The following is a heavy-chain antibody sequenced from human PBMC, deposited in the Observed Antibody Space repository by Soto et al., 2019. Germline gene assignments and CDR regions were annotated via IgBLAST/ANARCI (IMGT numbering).Heavy chain of an antibody. CDR2: ISFTGST. CDR1: GDSISSYY. J-gene: IGHJ5*02. Sequence: QVQLQESGPGLVRPSETLSLTCTVSGDSISSYYWSWIRQPPGKGLEWIGYISFTGSTIYNPSLESRTPISLDTSKNQVSLKLKSVPAADTAVYFCASVGELPVWFDPWGRGTLVTVSS. CDR3: ASVGELPVWFDP. V-gene: IGHV4-59*12. D-gene: IGHD3-10*01.